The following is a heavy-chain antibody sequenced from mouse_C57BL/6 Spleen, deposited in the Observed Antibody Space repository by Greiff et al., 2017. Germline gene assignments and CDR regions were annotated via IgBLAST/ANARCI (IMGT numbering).Heavy chain of an antibody. D-gene: IGHD2-2*01. J-gene: IGHJ3*01. Sequence: EVQVVESGAELVRPGASVKLSCTASGFNIKDDYMHWVKQRPEQGLEWIGWIDPENGDTEYASKFQGKATITADTSSNTAYLQLSSLTSEDTAVYYCTGGYDGYDAASYWGQGTLVTVSA. CDR2: IDPENGDT. CDR1: GFNIKDDY. V-gene: IGHV14-4*01. CDR3: TGGYDGYDAASY.